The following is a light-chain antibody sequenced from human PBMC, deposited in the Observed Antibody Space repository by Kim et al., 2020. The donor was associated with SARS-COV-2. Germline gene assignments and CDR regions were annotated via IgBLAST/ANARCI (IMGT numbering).Light chain of an antibody. CDR1: QSISGY. Sequence: LSPGDRATLACRASQSISGYLAWYQQKPGQAPRLFIVNASQRATGIPARFSGSWSGTDFTLTISSLEPEDFAVYYCQQRNNWPFTFGEGTKVDIK. V-gene: IGKV3-11*01. CDR3: QQRNNWPFT. J-gene: IGKJ4*01. CDR2: NAS.